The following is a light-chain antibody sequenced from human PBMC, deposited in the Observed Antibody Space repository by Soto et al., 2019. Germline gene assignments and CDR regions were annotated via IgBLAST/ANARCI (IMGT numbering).Light chain of an antibody. V-gene: IGKV1-5*01. Sequence: DIQMTQSPSTLSASVGDRVTITCRASQSISSWLAWYQQKPGKAPKLLIYDASSLESGVPSRFSGSGSGTEFTLTISSLQPDDFATYYCQQYKSFSGFGKGTKV. J-gene: IGKJ1*01. CDR2: DAS. CDR3: QQYKSFSG. CDR1: QSISSW.